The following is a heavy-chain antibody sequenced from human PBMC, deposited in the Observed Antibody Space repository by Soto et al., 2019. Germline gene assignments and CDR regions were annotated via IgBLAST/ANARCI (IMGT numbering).Heavy chain of an antibody. V-gene: IGHV4-4*02. J-gene: IGHJ4*02. Sequence: SETLSLTCAVSSGSVSSSNWWSWVRQPPGKGLEWIGEIYHSGSTNYNPSLKSRVTISVDKSKNQFSLKLSCVTAADTAVYYCARGVLAAVAGTNFDYWGQGTLVTVS. CDR2: IYHSGST. D-gene: IGHD6-19*01. CDR1: SGSVSSSNW. CDR3: ARGVLAAVAGTNFDY.